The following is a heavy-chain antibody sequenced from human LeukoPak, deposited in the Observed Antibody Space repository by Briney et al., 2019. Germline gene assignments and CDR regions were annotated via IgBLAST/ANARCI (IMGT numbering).Heavy chain of an antibody. V-gene: IGHV3-48*04. Sequence: GGSLRLSCAASGFTFSSYSMNWVRQAPGKGLEWVSYISSSSTIYYADSVKGRFTISRDNAKNSLYLQMNSLRAEDTAVYHCARELRSSTSCSDYWGQGTLVTVSS. CDR1: GFTFSSYS. D-gene: IGHD2-2*01. CDR3: ARELRSSTSCSDY. CDR2: ISSSSTI. J-gene: IGHJ4*02.